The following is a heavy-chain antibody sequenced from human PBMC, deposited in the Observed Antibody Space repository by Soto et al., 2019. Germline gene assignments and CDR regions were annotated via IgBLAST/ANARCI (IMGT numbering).Heavy chain of an antibody. Sequence: GGSLRLSCVVYGFPFNNYGINWVRQAPGKGLEWVSTVSKSDNHYTSDLGKGRSTTPKNTAKTTWSLQMNPRRAETTPVNFWPREDDIKIPVVSASWGRETRVTVPS. J-gene: IGHJ4*02. V-gene: IGHV3-21*04. CDR3: PREDDIKIPVVSAS. CDR2: VSKSDNH. CDR1: GFPFNNYG. D-gene: IGHD2-2*01.